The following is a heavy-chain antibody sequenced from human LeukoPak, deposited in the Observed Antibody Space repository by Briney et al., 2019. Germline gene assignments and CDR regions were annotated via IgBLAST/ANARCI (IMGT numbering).Heavy chain of an antibody. CDR3: VRAVHYLFYSDSSRYYGDAFDV. D-gene: IGHD3-22*01. CDR1: GFSVRTNY. CDR2: IYSGGTI. Sequence: GGSLRLSCAASGFSVRTNYMSWARQAPGKGLEWVSVIYSGGTIRYADSVKGGFTISRDNSRDTLHLQMNSLRVDDTAVYYCVRAVHYLFYSDSSRYYGDAFDVWGQGTVVTVSS. J-gene: IGHJ3*01. V-gene: IGHV3-53*01.